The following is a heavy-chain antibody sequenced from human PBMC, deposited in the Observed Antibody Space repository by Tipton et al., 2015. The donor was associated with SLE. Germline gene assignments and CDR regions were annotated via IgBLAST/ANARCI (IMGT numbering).Heavy chain of an antibody. CDR3: TTSSIAARRDAFDI. D-gene: IGHD6-6*01. J-gene: IGHJ3*02. CDR2: IKSKTDGGTT. V-gene: IGHV3-15*01. CDR1: GFTFSNAW. Sequence: SLRLSCAASGFTFSNAWMSWVRQAPGKGLEWVGRIKSKTDGGTTDYAAPVKGRFTISRDDSKNTLYLQMNSLKTEDTAVYYCTTSSIAARRDAFDIWGQGTMVTVSS.